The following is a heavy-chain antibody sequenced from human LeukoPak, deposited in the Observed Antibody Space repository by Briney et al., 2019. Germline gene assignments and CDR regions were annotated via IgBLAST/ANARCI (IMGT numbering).Heavy chain of an antibody. J-gene: IGHJ5*02. Sequence: SETLSLTCTVSGGSISSYYWSWIRQPPGKGLEWIRYIYYSGSTNYNPSLKSRVTISVDTSKNQFSLKLSSVTAADTAVYYCARVLTIFGVVDWFDPWGQGTLVTVSS. CDR2: IYYSGST. CDR3: ARVLTIFGVVDWFDP. V-gene: IGHV4-59*01. D-gene: IGHD3-3*01. CDR1: GGSISSYY.